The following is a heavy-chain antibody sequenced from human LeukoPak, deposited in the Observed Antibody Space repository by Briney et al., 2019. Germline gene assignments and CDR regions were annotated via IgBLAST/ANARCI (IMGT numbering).Heavy chain of an antibody. CDR1: GGSFSGYY. CDR3: ARVLWSGLDAFDI. Sequence: SETLSLTCAVYGGSFSGYYWSWIRQPPGKGLEWIGEINHSGSTNYNPSLKSRVTISVDTSKNQFSLKLSSVTAADTAVYYCARVLWSGLDAFDIWGQGTMVTVSS. J-gene: IGHJ3*02. D-gene: IGHD3-3*01. V-gene: IGHV4-34*01. CDR2: INHSGST.